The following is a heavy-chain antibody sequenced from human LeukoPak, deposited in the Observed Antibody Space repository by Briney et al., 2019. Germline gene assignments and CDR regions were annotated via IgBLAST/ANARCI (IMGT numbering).Heavy chain of an antibody. J-gene: IGHJ4*02. D-gene: IGHD3-22*01. CDR3: ARDPYYYDSSGYYLGYFDY. Sequence: ASVKVSCKASGYTFTSYGISWVRQAPGQGLEWVGWISAYNGNTNYAQKLQGRVTMTTDTSTSTAYMELRSLRSDDTAVYYCARDPYYYDSSGYYLGYFDYWGQGTLVTVSS. CDR2: ISAYNGNT. CDR1: GYTFTSYG. V-gene: IGHV1-18*01.